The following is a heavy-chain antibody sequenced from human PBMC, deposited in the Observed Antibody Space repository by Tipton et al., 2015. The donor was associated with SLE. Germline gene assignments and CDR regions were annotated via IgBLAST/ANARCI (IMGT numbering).Heavy chain of an antibody. CDR3: VKWWSN. CDR1: GFTFSTYV. V-gene: IGHV3-64D*09. CDR2: IGGDGDST. D-gene: IGHD2-15*01. Sequence: SLRLSCSASGFTFSTYVMHWVRQAPGKGLEYVSGIGGDGDSTFYADSVKGRFTISRDNSKNTLYLQMSSLRAEDTAVYYCVKWWSNWGQGTLVTVSS. J-gene: IGHJ4*02.